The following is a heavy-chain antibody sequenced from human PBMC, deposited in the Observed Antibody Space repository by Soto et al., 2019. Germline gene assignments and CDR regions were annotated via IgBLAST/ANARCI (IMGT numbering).Heavy chain of an antibody. CDR2: ISGSGDRA. D-gene: IGHD2-21*01. Sequence: EVQLLESGGGLIQPGGSLRLSCEASGFTFSNYGMTWVRQAPGKGLEWVSTISGSGDRAFYADPVKGRFTISRDNSKNTLYLQMNSLSAEDTAIYYCAKEMIASTLADFFDYWGQGILVTVPS. CDR1: GFTFSNYG. CDR3: AKEMIASTLADFFDY. V-gene: IGHV3-23*01. J-gene: IGHJ4*02.